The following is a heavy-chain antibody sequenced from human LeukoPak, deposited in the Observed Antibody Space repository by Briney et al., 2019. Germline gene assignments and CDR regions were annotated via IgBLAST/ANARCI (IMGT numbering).Heavy chain of an antibody. J-gene: IGHJ4*02. CDR3: ARDQNYYDATSYYGIDY. CDR1: GYSFTGYY. Sequence: ASVTVSFKASGYSFTGYYIHWVRQPPGPGLEWMGWINPNSGATNYAQRFQDRVNMTRDTSINTAYMELNRLRSDDTAMYYCARDQNYYDATSYYGIDYWGQGTLVTVSS. D-gene: IGHD3-22*01. V-gene: IGHV1-2*02. CDR2: INPNSGAT.